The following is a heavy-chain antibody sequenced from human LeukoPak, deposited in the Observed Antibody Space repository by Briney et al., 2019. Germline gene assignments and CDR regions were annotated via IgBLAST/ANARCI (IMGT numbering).Heavy chain of an antibody. V-gene: IGHV4-31*03. CDR1: GGSISSGGYY. Sequence: PSETLSLTCTVSGGSISSGGYYWSWIRQHPGKGLEWIGYIYYSGSTYYNPSLKSRVTISVDTSKNQFSLKLSSVTAADTAVYYCARDWSYYDFWSGYYPRGWFDPWGQGTLVTVSS. CDR2: IYYSGST. CDR3: ARDWSYYDFWSGYYPRGWFDP. D-gene: IGHD3-3*01. J-gene: IGHJ5*02.